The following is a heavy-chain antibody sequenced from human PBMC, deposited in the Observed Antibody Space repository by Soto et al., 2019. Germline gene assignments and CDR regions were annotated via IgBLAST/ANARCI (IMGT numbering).Heavy chain of an antibody. V-gene: IGHV4-61*08. D-gene: IGHD6-19*01. CDR3: ARGPAYIAGWRTFDP. Sequence: PSETLSLTCTVSDDSFRGAEYYWSWIRQPLGKGPEWIGYTYYNGDTKYNPALRSRVTMSEDTSKNQFSLRLSSVTAADTAVYFCARGPAYIAGWRTFDPWGRRILVTVSS. CDR1: DDSFRGAEYY. CDR2: TYYNGDT. J-gene: IGHJ5*02.